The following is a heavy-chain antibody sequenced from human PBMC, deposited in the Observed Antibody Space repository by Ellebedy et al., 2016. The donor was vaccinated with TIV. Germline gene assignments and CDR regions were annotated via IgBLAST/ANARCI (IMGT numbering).Heavy chain of an antibody. CDR1: GGSISSYY. V-gene: IGHV4-59*12. CDR3: ARAIEYWFDP. J-gene: IGHJ5*02. CDR2: YFSGRT. Sequence: SETLSLXXTVSGGSISSYYWSWIRQPPGKGLEWIYFSGRTNYNPSLKSRVTISVDKPKKQFSLKVSSVTAADTAVYYCARAIEYWFDPWGQGTLVTVSS. D-gene: IGHD2/OR15-2a*01.